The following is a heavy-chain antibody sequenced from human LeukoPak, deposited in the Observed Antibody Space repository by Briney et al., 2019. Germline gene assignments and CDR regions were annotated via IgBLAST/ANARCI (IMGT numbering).Heavy chain of an antibody. CDR2: IYTSGST. CDR3: ARVGFNMGYGDYYYYYMDV. Sequence: SETLSLTCTVSDGSISSYYWSWIRQPAGKGLEWIGRIYTSGSTNYNPSLKSRVTMSVDTSKNQFSLKLSSVTAADTAVYYCARVGFNMGYGDYYYYYMDVWGKGTTVTVSS. J-gene: IGHJ6*03. CDR1: DGSISSYY. D-gene: IGHD4-17*01. V-gene: IGHV4-4*07.